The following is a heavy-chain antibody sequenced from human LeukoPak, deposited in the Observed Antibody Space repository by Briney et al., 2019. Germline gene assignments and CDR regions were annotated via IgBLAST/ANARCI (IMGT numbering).Heavy chain of an antibody. V-gene: IGHV3-23*01. CDR1: GFTFSSYA. CDR3: ANSQAARYFDY. CDR2: ISGSGGST. J-gene: IGHJ4*02. D-gene: IGHD6-6*01. Sequence: GGSLRLSCAASGFTFSSYAMSWVRQAPGKGLEWVSAISGSGGSTYYADSVKGRFTISRGNSKNTLYLQMNSLRAEDTAVYYCANSQAARYFDYWGQGTLVTVSS.